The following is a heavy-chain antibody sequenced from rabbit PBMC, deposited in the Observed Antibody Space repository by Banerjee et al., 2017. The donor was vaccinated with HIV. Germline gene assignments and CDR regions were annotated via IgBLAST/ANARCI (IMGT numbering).Heavy chain of an antibody. V-gene: IGHV1S45*01. CDR1: GFDFSSYYM. Sequence: QEQLKESGGGLVQPGGSLKLSCKASGFDFSSYYMNWVRQAPGKGLEWIACIYAGSSGSNYYASWAKGRFTISKTSSTTVTLQMTSLTAADTATYFCARGNYYSYAYTGYAYEGYGLWGQGTLVTVS. CDR3: ARGNYYSYAYTGYAYEGYGL. D-gene: IGHD6-1*01. CDR2: IYAGSSGSN. J-gene: IGHJ3*01.